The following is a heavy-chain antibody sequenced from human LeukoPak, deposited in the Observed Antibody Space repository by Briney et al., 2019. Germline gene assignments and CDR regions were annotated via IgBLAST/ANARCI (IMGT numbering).Heavy chain of an antibody. Sequence: GGSLRLSCAASGFAFSSYGMHWVRQAPGKGLEWVSSISSSSSYIYYADSVKGRFTISRDNAKNSLYLQMNSLRAEDTAVYYCARDYRRYYYDSSGSSAPGDWGQGTLVTVSS. V-gene: IGHV3-21*01. D-gene: IGHD3-22*01. J-gene: IGHJ4*02. CDR2: ISSSSSYI. CDR3: ARDYRRYYYDSSGSSAPGD. CDR1: GFAFSSYG.